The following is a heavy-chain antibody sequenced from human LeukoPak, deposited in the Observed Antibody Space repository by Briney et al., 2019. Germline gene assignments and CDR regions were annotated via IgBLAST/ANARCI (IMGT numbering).Heavy chain of an antibody. V-gene: IGHV3-23*01. CDR2: ISGSGEST. D-gene: IGHD6-6*01. CDR1: GFTFSSYA. J-gene: IGHJ5*02. Sequence: GGSLRLSCAASGFTFSSYAMSWVRQAPGKGLEWVSVISGSGESTYYADSVKGRFTISRDNSKNTLYLQMNSLRAEDTAVYYCARGKKRKIISIAALGNWFDPWGQGTLVTVSS. CDR3: ARGKKRKIISIAALGNWFDP.